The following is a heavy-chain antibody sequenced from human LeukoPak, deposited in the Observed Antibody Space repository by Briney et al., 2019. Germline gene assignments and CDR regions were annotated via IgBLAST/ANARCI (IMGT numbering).Heavy chain of an antibody. J-gene: IGHJ4*02. CDR2: ISSSSSYI. CDR1: GFTFSSYS. CDR3: ARAARGYSYGRPPPFDY. D-gene: IGHD5-18*01. Sequence: GGSLRLSRAASGFTFSSYSMNWVRQAPGKGLEWVSSISSSSSYIYYADSVKGRFTISRDNAKNSLYLQMNSLRAEDTAVYYCARAARGYSYGRPPPFDYWGQGTLVTVSS. V-gene: IGHV3-21*01.